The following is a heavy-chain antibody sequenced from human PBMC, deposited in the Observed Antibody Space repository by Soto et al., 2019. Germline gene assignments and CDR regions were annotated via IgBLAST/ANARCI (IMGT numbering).Heavy chain of an antibody. CDR2: INPSGGST. Sequence: QVQLVQSGAEVKKPGASVKVSCKASGYTFTSYYMHWVRQAPGQGLEWMGIINPSGGSTSYAQKFQGRVTMTRDTSTSTVYMELSSLRSEDTAVYYCARAWGFGELFYYYGMDVWGQGTTVTVSS. J-gene: IGHJ6*02. CDR3: ARAWGFGELFYYYGMDV. CDR1: GYTFTSYY. D-gene: IGHD3-10*01. V-gene: IGHV1-46*03.